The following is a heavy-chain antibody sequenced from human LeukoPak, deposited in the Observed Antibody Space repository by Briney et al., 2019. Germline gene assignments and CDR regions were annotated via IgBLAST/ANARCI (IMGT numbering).Heavy chain of an antibody. D-gene: IGHD4-17*01. CDR2: ISGSGGST. V-gene: IGHV3-23*01. J-gene: IGHJ4*02. CDR1: GFTFSSYA. CDR3: AKAVDDYGDYYFDY. Sequence: GGSLRLSCAASGFTFSSYAMSWVRQAPGKGLEWVSAISGSGGSTYYADSVKGRFTISRDNSKNTLYLQMNSLRAGDTAVYYCAKAVDDYGDYYFDYWGQGTLVTVSS.